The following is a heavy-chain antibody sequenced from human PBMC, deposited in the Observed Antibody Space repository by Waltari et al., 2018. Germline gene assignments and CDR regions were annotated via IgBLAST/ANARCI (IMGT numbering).Heavy chain of an antibody. D-gene: IGHD1-7*01. V-gene: IGHV1-69*04. CDR3: ARATLKTGTTSLDDAFDI. CDR2: IIPILGIA. J-gene: IGHJ3*02. Sequence: QVQLVQSGAEVKKPGSSVKVSCKASGGTFRSYAISWVRQAPGQGLEWMGRIIPILGIANYAQKFQGRVTITADKSTSTAYMELSSLRSEDTAVYYCARATLKTGTTSLDDAFDIWGQGTMVTVSS. CDR1: GGTFRSYA.